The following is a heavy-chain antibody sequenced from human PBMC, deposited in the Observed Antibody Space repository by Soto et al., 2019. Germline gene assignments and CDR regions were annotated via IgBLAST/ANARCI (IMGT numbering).Heavy chain of an antibody. Sequence: VQLVQSGAEVKKPGSSVKVFCKASGGTFSNYTISWVRQAPGQGLEWMGGIIPAFGTTDYEQKFQGRVTITADGSTSTAYMKLSSLRSADTAVYYCARSSPYIVVRKPTGNQDYYGMDVWGQGTTVTVSS. CDR2: IIPAFGTT. V-gene: IGHV1-69*01. D-gene: IGHD2-2*01. CDR3: ARSSPYIVVRKPTGNQDYYGMDV. J-gene: IGHJ6*02. CDR1: GGTFSNYT.